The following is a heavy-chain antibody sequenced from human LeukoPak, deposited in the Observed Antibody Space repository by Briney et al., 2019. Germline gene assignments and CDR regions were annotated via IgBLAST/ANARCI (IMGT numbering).Heavy chain of an antibody. D-gene: IGHD2-2*01. CDR1: GGSISSYY. Sequence: PSETLSLTCSVSGGSISSYYWSWIRQPAGKGQEYIGRIYTSGSTNYNPSLKSRVTMSVDTSKNQFSLRLSSVTAADTAVYYCARDRGGLVPAIDYWGQGTLITVSS. CDR3: ARDRGGLVPAIDY. CDR2: IYTSGST. J-gene: IGHJ4*02. V-gene: IGHV4-4*07.